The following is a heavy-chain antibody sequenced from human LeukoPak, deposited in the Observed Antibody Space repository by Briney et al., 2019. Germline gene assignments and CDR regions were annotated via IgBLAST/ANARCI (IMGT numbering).Heavy chain of an antibody. CDR2: MNPNSGNT. D-gene: IGHD3-22*01. CDR1: GYTFTSYD. CDR3: ARAYYYDSSGYYSDWFDP. J-gene: IGHJ5*02. V-gene: IGHV1-8*01. Sequence: GASVTVSCKASGYTFTSYDINWVRQATGQGLEWMGWMNPNSGNTGYAQKFQGRVTMTRNTSISTAYMELSSLRSEDTAVYYCARAYYYDSSGYYSDWFDPWGQGTLVTVSS.